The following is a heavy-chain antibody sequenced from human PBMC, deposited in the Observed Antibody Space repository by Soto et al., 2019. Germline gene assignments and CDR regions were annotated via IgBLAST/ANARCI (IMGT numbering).Heavy chain of an antibody. J-gene: IGHJ6*02. CDR3: VRRGMDV. CDR2: INPADSAT. CDR1: EYSFSNYW. Sequence: GESLKISCKGSEYSFSNYWIAWVRQTPGKGLEWMGIINPADSATTYSPSFRGQVTMSADKSISTAYPQWDSLKASDTATYYCVRRGMDVWGQGTTVTVSS. V-gene: IGHV5-51*01.